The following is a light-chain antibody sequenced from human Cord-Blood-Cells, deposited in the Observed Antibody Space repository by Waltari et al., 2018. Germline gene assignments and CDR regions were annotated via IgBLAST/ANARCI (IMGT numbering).Light chain of an antibody. CDR1: SSNIGSNY. J-gene: IGLJ3*02. V-gene: IGLV1-47*01. CDR3: AAWDDSLSGWV. Sequence: QSVLTQPPSASGTPGQRVTISCSGSSSNIGSNYVYWYQQLPGTAPKLLINRNNQRPSGVPCRFSGSKSGTSASLAISGLRSEDEADYYCAAWDDSLSGWVFGGGTKLTVL. CDR2: RNN.